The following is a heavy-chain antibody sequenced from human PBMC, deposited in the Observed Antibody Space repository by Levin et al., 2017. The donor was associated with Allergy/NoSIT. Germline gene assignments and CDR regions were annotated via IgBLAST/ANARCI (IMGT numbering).Heavy chain of an antibody. J-gene: IGHJ4*02. Sequence: PGGSLRISCAASGFTFNNYAMSWVRQAPGKGLEWVSAIINSGVGTYYADSVKGRFTISRDNSKNTMYLQMNSLRAEDTAVYFCAKDAIRGSDQPSYFDYWGQGTLVTASS. V-gene: IGHV3-23*01. D-gene: IGHD6-19*01. CDR3: AKDAIRGSDQPSYFDY. CDR2: IINSGVGT. CDR1: GFTFNNYA.